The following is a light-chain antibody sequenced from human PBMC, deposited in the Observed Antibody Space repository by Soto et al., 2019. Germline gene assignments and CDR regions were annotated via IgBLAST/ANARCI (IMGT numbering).Light chain of an antibody. CDR2: GAS. J-gene: IGKJ5*01. Sequence: EIVLTQSPGPLSWSPGERATLSCGASQSVSSSYLAWYQQKPGQAPRLLIYGASSRATGIPERLSGSGYGTDLTLTISSMQSEDFEIYYCQQYNNWTITFGQGTRLEIK. V-gene: IGKV3-20*01. CDR3: QQYNNWTIT. CDR1: QSVSSSY.